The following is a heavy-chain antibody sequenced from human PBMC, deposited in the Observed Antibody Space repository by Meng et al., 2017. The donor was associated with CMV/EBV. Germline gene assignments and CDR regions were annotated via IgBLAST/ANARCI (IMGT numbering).Heavy chain of an antibody. Sequence: QLQLPESGHGHVTPSQTLSLTCTVPGGSICSGEYYWSWIRQPPGKGLEWIGYIYYSGSTYYNPSLKSRVTISVDTSKNQFSLKLSSVIAADTAVYYCSRVGRTSCYDYWGQGTLVTVSS. CDR3: SRVGRTSCYDY. V-gene: IGHV4-30-4*08. J-gene: IGHJ4*02. D-gene: IGHD2-2*01. CDR1: GGSICSGEYY. CDR2: IYYSGST.